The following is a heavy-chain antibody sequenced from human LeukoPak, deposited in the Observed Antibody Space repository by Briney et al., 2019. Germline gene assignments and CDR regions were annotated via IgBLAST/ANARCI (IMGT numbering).Heavy chain of an antibody. D-gene: IGHD6-6*01. V-gene: IGHV3-21*01. Sequence: PGGPLRLSCEASGFTFSTYSMNWVRQAPGKGLEWVSSISSSGSSALYADSLRGRFTISRDNAKNSLYLQMNSLRPGDTAVYYCARERYSRSSHDALDLWGQGTMVTVSS. CDR1: GFTFSTYS. CDR2: ISSSGSSA. CDR3: ARERYSRSSHDALDL. J-gene: IGHJ3*01.